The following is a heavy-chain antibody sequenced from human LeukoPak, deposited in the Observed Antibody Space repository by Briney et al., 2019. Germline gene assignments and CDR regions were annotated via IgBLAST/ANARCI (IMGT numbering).Heavy chain of an antibody. V-gene: IGHV1-18*01. J-gene: IGHJ4*02. Sequence: ASVKVSCKASGYTFTSYGISWVRQAPGQGLEWMGWISAYNGNTDYTQKLQGRVTMTTDTSTSTAYMELRSLRSDDTAVYYCARVTQTDYDFDYWGQGTLVTVSS. CDR2: ISAYNGNT. CDR3: ARVTQTDYDFDY. CDR1: GYTFTSYG. D-gene: IGHD4-17*01.